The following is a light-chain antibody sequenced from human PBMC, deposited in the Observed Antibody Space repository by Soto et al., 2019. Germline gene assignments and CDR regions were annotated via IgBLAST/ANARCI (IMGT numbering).Light chain of an antibody. CDR1: QTIYNN. CDR2: HTS. CDR3: QHYNYWPPWT. V-gene: IGKV3-15*01. Sequence: IVMTQSPDTLSVSPGERATLSCRASQTIYNNVAWYQKRPGQAPRLLIYHTSSRATGIPARFSGSGSGTEFTLTITSLQSEDFAVYSCQHYNYWPPWTFGQGTKVDIK. J-gene: IGKJ1*01.